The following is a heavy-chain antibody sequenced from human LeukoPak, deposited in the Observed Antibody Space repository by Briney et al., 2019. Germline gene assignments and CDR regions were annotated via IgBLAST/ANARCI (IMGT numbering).Heavy chain of an antibody. CDR2: IYHSGST. V-gene: IGHV4-30-2*01. CDR1: GGSISSGGYY. Sequence: PSQTLSLTCTVSGGSISSGGYYWSWIRQPPGKGLEWIGYIYHSGSTYYNPSLKSRVTISVDRSKNQFSLKLSSVTAADTAVYYCARADTAMASLYYYYMDVWGKGTTVTVSS. D-gene: IGHD5-18*01. J-gene: IGHJ6*03. CDR3: ARADTAMASLYYYYMDV.